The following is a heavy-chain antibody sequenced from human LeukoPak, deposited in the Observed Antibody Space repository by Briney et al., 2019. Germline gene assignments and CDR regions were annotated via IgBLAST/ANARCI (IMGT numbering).Heavy chain of an antibody. CDR1: GFTFNIYA. CDR3: VKDRPNYFGWNGHYYTRNGDS. V-gene: IGHV3-23*01. Sequence: GGSLRLSCAAAGFTFNIYAMSWVRQAPGEGLEWVSSITSISDGTFYADSVKGRFTISRDNSKSTLYLQMNSLRAEDTALYYCVKDRPNYFGWNGHYYTRNGDSWGQGTLVTVSS. CDR2: ITSISDGT. D-gene: IGHD3-10*01. J-gene: IGHJ5*01.